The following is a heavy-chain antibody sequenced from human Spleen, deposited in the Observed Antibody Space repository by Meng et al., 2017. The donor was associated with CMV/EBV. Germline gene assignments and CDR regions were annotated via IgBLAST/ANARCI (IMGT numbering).Heavy chain of an antibody. CDR3: ASGEDDSSGYYGGS. CDR2: ISHNGINR. D-gene: IGHD3-22*01. Sequence: ASGFTFSSYDMSWVRQAPGKGLEWVAVISHNGINRCYADSVKGRFTISRDNSKNTLYLQMSSLRVDDTAVYYCASGEDDSSGYYGGSWGQGTLVTVSS. V-gene: IGHV3-30*03. CDR1: GFTFSSYD. J-gene: IGHJ5*02.